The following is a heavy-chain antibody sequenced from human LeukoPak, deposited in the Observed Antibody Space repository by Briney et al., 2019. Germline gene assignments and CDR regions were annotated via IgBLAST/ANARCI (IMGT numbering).Heavy chain of an antibody. V-gene: IGHV3-66*01. Sequence: GGSLRLSCAASGFTVSSNYMSWVRQAPGKGLEWVSVIYSGGSTYYADSVKGRFTISRDNSKNTLYLQMNSLRAEDTAVYYCARDPGRGYYYYGMDAWGQGTTVTVSS. D-gene: IGHD5-24*01. CDR3: ARDPGRGYYYYGMDA. CDR1: GFTVSSNY. J-gene: IGHJ6*02. CDR2: IYSGGST.